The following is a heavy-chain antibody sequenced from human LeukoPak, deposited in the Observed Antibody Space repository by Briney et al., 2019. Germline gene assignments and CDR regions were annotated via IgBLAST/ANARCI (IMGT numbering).Heavy chain of an antibody. V-gene: IGHV3-23*01. CDR3: AKLGGSITF. D-gene: IGHD2/OR15-2a*01. CDR2: VNADGGNT. Sequence: GGSLRLSCAASGFTFSSYAMSWVRQAPGKGLEWVSSVNADGGNTYYADSVKGRFTISRDNSKSTLYLRVNSLRAEDTAVYYCAKLGGSITFRGQGTLVTVSS. CDR1: GFTFSSYA. J-gene: IGHJ4*02.